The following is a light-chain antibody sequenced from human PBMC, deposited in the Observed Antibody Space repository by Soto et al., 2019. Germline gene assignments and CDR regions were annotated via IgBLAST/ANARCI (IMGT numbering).Light chain of an antibody. CDR3: AAWDDSLSGVV. CDR2: ASS. CDR1: SSNIGSNY. Sequence: QAVLTQPPSTSGTPGQRVTISCSGSSSNIGSNYVYWYQQLPGTAPKLLIYASSQRPSGVPDRFSGSKSGTSASLAISGLRSEDEADYYCAAWDDSLSGVVFGGGTKLTVL. J-gene: IGLJ3*02. V-gene: IGLV1-47*02.